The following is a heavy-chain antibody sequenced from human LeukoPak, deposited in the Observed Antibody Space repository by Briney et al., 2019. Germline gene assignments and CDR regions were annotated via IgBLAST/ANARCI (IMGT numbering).Heavy chain of an antibody. CDR3: ARYLGGDRDFDY. D-gene: IGHD2-15*01. CDR1: GGSISSGGYY. J-gene: IGHJ4*02. V-gene: IGHV4-31*03. Sequence: SQTLSLTCTVSGGSISSGGYYWSWIRQHPGKGLEWIGYIYYSGSIYYDPSLKSRVTMSVDTSKNQFFLNLSSVTAADTAVYYCARYLGGDRDFDYWGQGTLVTVSS. CDR2: IYYSGSI.